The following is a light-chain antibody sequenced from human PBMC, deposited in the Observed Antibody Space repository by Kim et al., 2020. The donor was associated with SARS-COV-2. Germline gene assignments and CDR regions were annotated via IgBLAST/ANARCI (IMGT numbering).Light chain of an antibody. CDR1: QSIGND. CDR3: LQHNSYPRVT. V-gene: IGKV1-17*01. CDR2: AAS. J-gene: IGKJ4*01. Sequence: SVGDRVTITCRTSQSIGNDLGWYQQKPGKAPKRLIYAASSLQSGVPSRFSGSGSGTEFTLTISSLQPEDFATYYCLQHNSYPRVTFGGGTKVDIK.